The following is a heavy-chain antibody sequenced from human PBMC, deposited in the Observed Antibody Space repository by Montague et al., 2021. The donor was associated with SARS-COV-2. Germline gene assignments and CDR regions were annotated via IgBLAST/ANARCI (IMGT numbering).Heavy chain of an antibody. CDR1: GGSISSYY. CDR3: ARGGGNSADYYNYTMDV. J-gene: IGHJ6*02. V-gene: IGHV4-59*01. CDR2: IYHNGST. Sequence: SETLSLTCTVSGGSISSYYWTWIRQPPGKGLESIGYIYHNGSTKYNPSLKSRVIISVDTSRNQFSLKLSSVSVADTAVYYCARGGGNSADYYNYTMDVWGQGTTVTVFS. D-gene: IGHD4-23*01.